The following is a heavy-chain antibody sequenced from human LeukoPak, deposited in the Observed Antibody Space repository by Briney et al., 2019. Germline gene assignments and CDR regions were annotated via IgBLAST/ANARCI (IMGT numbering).Heavy chain of an antibody. D-gene: IGHD6-19*01. CDR2: ISYDGSNK. CDR3: ARAGWSSGWYGGGGYYYYMDV. Sequence: QAGGSLRLSCAASGFTFSSYAMHWVRQAPGKWLEWVAVISYDGSNKYYADSVKGRFTISRDNSKNTLYLQMNSLRAEDTAVYYCARAGWSSGWYGGGGYYYYMDVWGKGTTVTVSS. V-gene: IGHV3-30*04. J-gene: IGHJ6*03. CDR1: GFTFSSYA.